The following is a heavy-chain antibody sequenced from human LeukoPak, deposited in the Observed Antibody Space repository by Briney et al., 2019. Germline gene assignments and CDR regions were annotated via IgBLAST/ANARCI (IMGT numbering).Heavy chain of an antibody. CDR1: GGSISSYY. CDR3: ARETYYYDAGSYLSDY. CDR2: IYYSGST. Sequence: PSETLSLTCTVSGGSISSYYWSWIRQPPGKGLEWIGYIYYSGSTNYNPSLKSRVTISVDTSKNQFSLKLTSVAAADTALYYCARETYYYDAGSYLSDYWGQGTLVTVSS. J-gene: IGHJ4*02. D-gene: IGHD3-10*01. V-gene: IGHV4-59*12.